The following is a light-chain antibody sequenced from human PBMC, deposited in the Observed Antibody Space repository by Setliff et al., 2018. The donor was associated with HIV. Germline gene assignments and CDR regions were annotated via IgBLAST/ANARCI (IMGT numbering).Light chain of an antibody. V-gene: IGLV2-8*01. J-gene: IGLJ1*01. Sequence: QSVLTQPPSASGSPGQSVTISCTGTSSDVGRYNFVSWYQQHPGKAPKLMIYVVSKRPSGVPDRFSGSKSDNTASLTVSGLQAEDEADYYCSSYAGNNNYVFGTGTKVTVL. CDR1: SSDVGRYNF. CDR2: VVS. CDR3: SSYAGNNNYV.